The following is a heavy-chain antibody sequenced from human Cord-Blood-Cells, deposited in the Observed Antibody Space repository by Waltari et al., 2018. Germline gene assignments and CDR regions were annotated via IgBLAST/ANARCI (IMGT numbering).Heavy chain of an antibody. V-gene: IGHV1-3*01. CDR3: ARGPLPLDAFDI. Sequence: QVQLVQSGAEVKKPGASVKVSCKASGYTFTSYAMHWVRQAPGQRLEWMGWINAGNGNTKYSQKFQGRVTITRDTSASTAYMGLSSLRSEDTAVYYCARGPLPLDAFDIWGQGTMVTVSS. CDR2: INAGNGNT. J-gene: IGHJ3*02. CDR1: GYTFTSYA.